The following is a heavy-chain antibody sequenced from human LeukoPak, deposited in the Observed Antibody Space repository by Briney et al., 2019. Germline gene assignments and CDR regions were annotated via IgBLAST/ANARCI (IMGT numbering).Heavy chain of an antibody. CDR2: ISSSSSYI. J-gene: IGHJ5*02. CDR1: GFTFSSYS. D-gene: IGHD1-20*01. V-gene: IGHV3-21*01. Sequence: GGSLRLSCAASGFTFSSYSMNWVRQAPGKGLESVASISSSSSYIYYADSVKGRFTISRDNAKNSLYLQMNSLRAEDTAVYYCARDWNNWNHGRFDPWGQGTLVTVSS. CDR3: ARDWNNWNHGRFDP.